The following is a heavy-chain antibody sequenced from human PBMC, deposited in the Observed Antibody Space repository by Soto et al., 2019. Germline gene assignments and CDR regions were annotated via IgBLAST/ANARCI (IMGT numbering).Heavy chain of an antibody. Sequence: QVQLVQSGAEVKKPGASVKVSCKASGYTFTGYYMHWVRQAPGQGLEWMGWINPNSGGTNYAQKVQGRGTMTRDTSISTAYMELSRLRSDDTAVYYCARVNVVVVAATREYYFDYWGQGTLVTVSS. V-gene: IGHV1-2*02. CDR2: INPNSGGT. CDR1: GYTFTGYY. CDR3: ARVNVVVVAATREYYFDY. D-gene: IGHD2-15*01. J-gene: IGHJ4*02.